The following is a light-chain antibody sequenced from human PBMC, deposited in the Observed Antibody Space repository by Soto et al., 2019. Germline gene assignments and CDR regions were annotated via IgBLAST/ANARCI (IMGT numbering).Light chain of an antibody. V-gene: IGKV3-15*01. Sequence: EIVKTQSPATLSVSPGERATLSCRASQSLSSNLAWYQQKPGQAPRLLIYGASTRATGIPARFSGSGSGTEFTLTISSLQSEDFAVYYCQQYNNWPPLTFGGGTKVEIK. CDR3: QQYNNWPPLT. CDR1: QSLSSN. CDR2: GAS. J-gene: IGKJ4*01.